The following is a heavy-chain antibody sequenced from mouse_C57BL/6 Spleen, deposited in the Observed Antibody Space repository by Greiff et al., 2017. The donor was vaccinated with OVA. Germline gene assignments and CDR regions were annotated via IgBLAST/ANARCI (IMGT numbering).Heavy chain of an antibody. CDR3: VRDGYYGAMDY. Sequence: EVKLMESGGGLVQPKGSLKLSCAASGFSFNTYAMNWVRQAPGKGLEWVARIRSKSNNYATYYADSVKDRFTISRDDSESMLYLQMNNLKTEDTAMYYCVRDGYYGAMDYWGQGTSVTVSS. CDR2: IRSKSNNYAT. V-gene: IGHV10-1*01. D-gene: IGHD2-3*01. CDR1: GFSFNTYA. J-gene: IGHJ4*01.